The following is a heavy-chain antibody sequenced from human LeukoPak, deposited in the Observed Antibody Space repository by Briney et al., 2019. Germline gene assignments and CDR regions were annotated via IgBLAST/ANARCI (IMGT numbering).Heavy chain of an antibody. CDR3: AKADRGWGVITKD. CDR2: IGGSGDFT. D-gene: IGHD3-10*01. V-gene: IGHV3-23*01. CDR1: GFTFSSYA. Sequence: PGGSLRLSCAASGFTFSSYAMSWVRQAPGKGLEWVSAIGGSGDFTYYAEYVKGRFTIPRDNSKKTLYLQMNSLRAEDTAVYYCAKADRGWGVITKDWGRGTLVTVSS. J-gene: IGHJ4*02.